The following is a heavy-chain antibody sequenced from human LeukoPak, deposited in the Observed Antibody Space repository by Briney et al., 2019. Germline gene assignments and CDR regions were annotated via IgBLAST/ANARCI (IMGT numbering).Heavy chain of an antibody. CDR3: ASQDYYDSSGYGNY. CDR2: IYYSGST. Sequence: SETLSLTCTVSGGSISSSSYYWGWIRQPPGKGLEWIGSIYYSGSTYYNPSLKSRVTISVDTSKNQFSLKLSSVTAADTAVYYCASQDYYDSSGYGNYWGQGTLVTVSP. J-gene: IGHJ4*02. CDR1: GGSISSSSYY. V-gene: IGHV4-39*01. D-gene: IGHD3-22*01.